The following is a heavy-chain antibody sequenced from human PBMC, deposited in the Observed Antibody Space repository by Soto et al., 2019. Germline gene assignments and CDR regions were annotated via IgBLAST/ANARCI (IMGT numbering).Heavy chain of an antibody. CDR2: ISYTGIT. Sequence: SETLSLTCAVSSGSISSYYLSWIRQPPGKGLEWIGYISYTGITNYNPSLRSRVIISVDTSKTQFSLRLSSVTAADTAVYYCARHLRATLSWFDPWGQGTVVTVSS. CDR1: SGSISSYY. V-gene: IGHV4-59*08. CDR3: ARHLRATLSWFDP. J-gene: IGHJ5*02.